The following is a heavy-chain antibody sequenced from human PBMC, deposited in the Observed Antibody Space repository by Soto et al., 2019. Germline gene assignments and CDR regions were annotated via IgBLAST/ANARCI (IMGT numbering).Heavy chain of an antibody. CDR2: IYYSGGT. D-gene: IGHD3-10*01. Sequence: SETLSLTCTVSGGSISSYYWTWIRQPPGKGLEWIGLIYYSGGTNYNPSLKSRVTISVDTPKNQFSLKLNSMTAADTAVYYCARHNYGSGSTYFDYWGQGTLVTVSS. CDR1: GGSISSYY. J-gene: IGHJ4*02. V-gene: IGHV4-59*08. CDR3: ARHNYGSGSTYFDY.